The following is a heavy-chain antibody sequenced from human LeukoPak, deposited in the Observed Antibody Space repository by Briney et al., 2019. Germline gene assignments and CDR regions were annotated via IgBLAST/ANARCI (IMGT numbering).Heavy chain of an antibody. CDR3: ARGGYSGYAN. CDR2: INHSGST. Sequence: SETLSLTCAVYGGSFSGYYWSWIRQPPGKGLEWIGEINHSGSTNYNPSLKSRVTISVDTSKNQFSLKLSSVTAADTAVYYCARGGYSGYANWGQGALVTVSS. CDR1: GGSFSGYY. D-gene: IGHD5-12*01. J-gene: IGHJ4*02. V-gene: IGHV4-34*01.